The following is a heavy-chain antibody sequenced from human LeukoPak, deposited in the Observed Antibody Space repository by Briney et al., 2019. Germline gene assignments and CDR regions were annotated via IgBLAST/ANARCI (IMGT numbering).Heavy chain of an antibody. CDR1: GGSISSYY. Sequence: SETLSLTCTVSGGSISSYYWSWIRQPPGKGLEWIGYIYYSGSTNYNPSLKSRVTISVDTSKNQFSLKLSSVTAADTAVYYCVRETYANWGSTAYYCYMDLWGKGTTVTVSS. CDR3: VRETYANWGSTAYYCYMDL. CDR2: IYYSGST. V-gene: IGHV4-59*01. D-gene: IGHD7-27*01. J-gene: IGHJ6*03.